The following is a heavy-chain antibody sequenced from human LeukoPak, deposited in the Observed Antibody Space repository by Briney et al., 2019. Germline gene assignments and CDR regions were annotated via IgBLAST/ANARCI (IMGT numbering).Heavy chain of an antibody. J-gene: IGHJ4*02. D-gene: IGHD3-3*01. V-gene: IGHV4-59*01. CDR3: ARNDVWSGYYNY. CDR1: GGSISGYY. Sequence: PSEALSLTCTVSGGSISGYYWSWIRQPPGKGLEWIGYIYYSGSTNYNPSLKSRVTISVDTSKNQLSLKLSSVTAADTAVYYCARNDVWSGYYNYWGQGTVVTVSS. CDR2: IYYSGST.